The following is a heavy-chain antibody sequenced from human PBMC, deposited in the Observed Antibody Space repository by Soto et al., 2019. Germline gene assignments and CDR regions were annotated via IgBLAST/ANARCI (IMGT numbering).Heavy chain of an antibody. CDR1: GFSLSTSGVG. CDR2: IYWDDDK. J-gene: IGHJ4*02. Sequence: QITLKESGPPLVKPTQTLTLTCTFSGFSLSTSGVGVGWIRQPPGKALEWLALIYWDDDKRYSPSLKSRLTITKDTPKNQGALTMTTMDPGDTATYYCAPKGEAAAVFDYWGQGTLVTVS. D-gene: IGHD6-13*01. V-gene: IGHV2-5*02. CDR3: APKGEAAAVFDY.